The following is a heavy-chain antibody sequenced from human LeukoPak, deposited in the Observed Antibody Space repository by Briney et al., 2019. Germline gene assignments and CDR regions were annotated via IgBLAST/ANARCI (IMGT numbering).Heavy chain of an antibody. J-gene: IGHJ3*02. CDR3: ARRGYYYGSGSYYIDAFDI. V-gene: IGHV5-51*01. CDR2: IYPGDSDT. CDR1: GYSFTKHW. Sequence: GESLKISCKGSGYSFTKHWIGWVRQMPGKGLEWMGIIYPGDSDTRYSPSFQGQVTMLADKSITTAYLQWSSLKASDTAMYYCARRGYYYGSGSYYIDAFDIWGQGTMVTVSS. D-gene: IGHD3-10*01.